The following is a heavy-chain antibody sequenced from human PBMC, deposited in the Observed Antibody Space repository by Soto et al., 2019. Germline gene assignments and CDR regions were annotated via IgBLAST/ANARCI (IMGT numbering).Heavy chain of an antibody. CDR2: ISGSGTAT. V-gene: IGHV3-23*01. D-gene: IGHD6-19*01. CDR3: ARDDIPGIAVATYGMDV. CDR1: GFPFWTYS. J-gene: IGHJ6*02. Sequence: PGGSLRLSCEASGFPFWTYSMSWVRQAPRKGLEWVSGISGSGTATYYTDSVKGRFTVSRDNSKDTLFLQMNSLRAEDTAVYYCARDDIPGIAVATYGMDVWGQGTTVTVSS.